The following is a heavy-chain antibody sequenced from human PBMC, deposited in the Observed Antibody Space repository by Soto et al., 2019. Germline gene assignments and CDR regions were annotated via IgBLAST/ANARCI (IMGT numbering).Heavy chain of an antibody. D-gene: IGHD2-21*02. Sequence: TLSLTCTVSGGSISSYYWGWIRQPPGKGLEWIGSIYYSGRTYNNPSLRSRVSMSIDTSKDQFSLKLKSVTAADTALYFCARQRTSVVTQAYFDVWGPGSLVTVSS. CDR3: ARQRTSVVTQAYFDV. CDR1: GGSISSYY. CDR2: IYYSGRT. V-gene: IGHV4-39*01. J-gene: IGHJ4*02.